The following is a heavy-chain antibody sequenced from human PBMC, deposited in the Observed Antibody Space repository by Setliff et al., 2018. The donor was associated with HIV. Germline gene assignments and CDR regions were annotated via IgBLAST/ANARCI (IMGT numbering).Heavy chain of an antibody. J-gene: IGHJ5*02. V-gene: IGHV4-61*02. Sequence: SETLSLTCSVSGASITSGIYYWAWIRQPAGKGLEFLGRVYFSGSTNYNPSLKSRVTISLDTSKNRFSLNLRSVTAADTAVYSCARGFGSLDPWGKGTLVTVSS. D-gene: IGHD1-26*01. CDR3: ARGFGSLDP. CDR2: VYFSGST. CDR1: GASITSGIYY.